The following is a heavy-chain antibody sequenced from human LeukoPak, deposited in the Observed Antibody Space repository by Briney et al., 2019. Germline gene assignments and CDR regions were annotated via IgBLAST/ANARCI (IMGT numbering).Heavy chain of an antibody. V-gene: IGHV3-30*04. CDR3: ARELQYYDSSGYPMSYGFDI. Sequence: QTGGSLRLSCAASGFTFSSYAMNWVRQAPGKGLGWMAVISYDGGNKYYADYVKGRFTISRDNSKKAVYLQMNSLRAEDTAVYYCARELQYYDSSGYPMSYGFDIWGQGTMVTVSS. CDR2: ISYDGGNK. CDR1: GFTFSSYA. J-gene: IGHJ3*02. D-gene: IGHD3-22*01.